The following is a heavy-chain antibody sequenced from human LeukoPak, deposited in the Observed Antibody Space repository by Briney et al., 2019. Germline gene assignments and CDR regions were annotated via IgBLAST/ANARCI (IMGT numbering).Heavy chain of an antibody. D-gene: IGHD6-6*01. CDR2: IYPGDSDA. V-gene: IGHV5-51*01. J-gene: IGHJ3*02. CDR3: ARHSASHSSDAFDI. Sequence: GESLKISCKGSGYSFTSYWIGWVRQLPGKGLEWMGIIYPGDSDARYSPSFEGQVTFSVDKSTTTAYLHWNSLQASGSAIYYCARHSASHSSDAFDIWGPGTLVIVSS. CDR1: GYSFTSYW.